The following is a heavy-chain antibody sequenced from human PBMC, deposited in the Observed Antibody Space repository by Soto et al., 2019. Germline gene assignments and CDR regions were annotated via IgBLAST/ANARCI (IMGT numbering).Heavy chain of an antibody. CDR3: ARETVGFGEFWYYYYGMDV. V-gene: IGHV4-34*01. CDR1: GGSFSGYY. J-gene: IGHJ6*02. CDR2: INHSGST. Sequence: QVQLQQWGAGLLKPSETLSLTCAVYGGSFSGYYWSWIRQPPGKGLEWIGEINHSGSTNYNPSLKSRVTISVDTSKNQFSLKLSSVTAADTAVYYCARETVGFGEFWYYYYGMDVWGQGTTVTVSS. D-gene: IGHD3-10*01.